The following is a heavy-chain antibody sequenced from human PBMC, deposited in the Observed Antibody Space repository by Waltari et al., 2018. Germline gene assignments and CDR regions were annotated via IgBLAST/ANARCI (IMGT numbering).Heavy chain of an antibody. CDR2: LSGSGGDT. J-gene: IGHJ5*02. V-gene: IGHV3-23*01. CDR1: GFTFDIYA. CDR3: TKDLTTAPGNVNWFHP. Sequence: EVQLLESGGGSAQPGESLRLSCAASGFTFDIYAMSWVRQGPGKGLEWVARLSGSGGDTYYADSVKGRFTVSRDNSKNKVYLQMNNLRAEDTAVYYCTKDLTTAPGNVNWFHPWGQGTLVTVSS. D-gene: IGHD1-1*01.